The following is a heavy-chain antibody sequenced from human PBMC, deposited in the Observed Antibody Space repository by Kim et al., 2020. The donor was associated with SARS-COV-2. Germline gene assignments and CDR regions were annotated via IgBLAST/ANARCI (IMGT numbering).Heavy chain of an antibody. CDR1: GYNFNRYW. D-gene: IGHD5-12*01. V-gene: IGHV5-51*01. CDR3: ARHVRYTGYYYMDV. Sequence: GESLKISCTGSGYNFNRYWIGWVRQMPGKGLEWIGIAYVGDSDARYSPTFQGQVTISTDKSISTAYLQWSSLKASDTATYDCARHVRYTGYYYMDVWGNG. J-gene: IGHJ6*03. CDR2: AYVGDSDA.